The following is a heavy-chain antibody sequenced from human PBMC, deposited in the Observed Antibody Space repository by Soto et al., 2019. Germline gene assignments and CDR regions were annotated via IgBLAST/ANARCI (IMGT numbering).Heavy chain of an antibody. J-gene: IGHJ3*02. CDR3: ATIAVPPAFDI. CDR2: ISYDGSNK. D-gene: IGHD6-19*01. CDR1: GFTFSSYA. Sequence: PGGSLRLSCAASGFTFSSYAMHWVRQAPGKGLEWVAVISYDGSNKYYADSVKGRFTISRDNSKNTLYLQMNSLRAEDTAVYYCATIAVPPAFDIWGQGTMVTVSS. V-gene: IGHV3-30-3*01.